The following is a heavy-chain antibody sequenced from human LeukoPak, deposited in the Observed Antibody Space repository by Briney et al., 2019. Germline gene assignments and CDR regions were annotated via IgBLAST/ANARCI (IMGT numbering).Heavy chain of an antibody. Sequence: QSGGSLRLSCAASGFTFSSYGMHWVRQAPGKGLEWVAFIRYDGSNKYYADSVKGRFTISRDNSKNTLYLQMNSLRAEDTAVYYCAKGEYNWNDWYYYMDVWGKGTTVTISS. V-gene: IGHV3-30*02. CDR1: GFTFSSYG. J-gene: IGHJ6*03. CDR3: AKGEYNWNDWYYYMDV. D-gene: IGHD1-1*01. CDR2: IRYDGSNK.